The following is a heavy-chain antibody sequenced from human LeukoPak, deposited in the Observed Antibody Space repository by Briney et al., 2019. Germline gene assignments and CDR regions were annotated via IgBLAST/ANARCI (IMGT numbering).Heavy chain of an antibody. CDR1: GGTFSSYA. J-gene: IGHJ6*02. D-gene: IGHD3-3*01. CDR3: ARDSTRYYDFWSDYYYYGMDV. Sequence: SVKVSCKASGGTFSSYAISWVRQAPGQGLERMGRIIPIFGIANYAQKFQGRVTITADKSTSTAYMELSSLRSEDTAVYYCARDSTRYYDFWSDYYYYGMDVWGQGTTVTVSS. CDR2: IIPIFGIA. V-gene: IGHV1-69*04.